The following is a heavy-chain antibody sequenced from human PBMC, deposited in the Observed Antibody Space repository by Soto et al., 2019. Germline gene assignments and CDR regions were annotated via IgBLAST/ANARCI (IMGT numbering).Heavy chain of an antibody. CDR3: ARDDYERGWFDP. V-gene: IGHV3-11*06. D-gene: IGHD4-17*01. J-gene: IGHJ5*02. CDR1: GFRFSDYP. CDR2: ISSSSSYT. Sequence: GGSLRLSCVGSGFRFSDYPLNWVRQAPGQGLEWVSYISSSSSYTNYADSVKGRFTISRDNAKNSLYLQMNSLRAEDTAVYYCARDDYERGWFDPWGQGTLVTVSS.